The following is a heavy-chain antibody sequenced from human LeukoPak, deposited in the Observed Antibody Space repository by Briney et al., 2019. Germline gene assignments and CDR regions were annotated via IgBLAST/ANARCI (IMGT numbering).Heavy chain of an antibody. D-gene: IGHD3-16*01. V-gene: IGHV4-34*01. CDR2: INHSGST. CDR1: GGSFSGYY. CDR3: ARGRFRIMTH. Sequence: SETLSLTCAVYGGSFSGYYWSWIRQPPGKGLEWIGEINHSGSTNYNPSLKSRVTISVDTSKNQFSLKLSPVTAADTAVYYCARGRFRIMTHWGQGTLVTVSS. J-gene: IGHJ4*02.